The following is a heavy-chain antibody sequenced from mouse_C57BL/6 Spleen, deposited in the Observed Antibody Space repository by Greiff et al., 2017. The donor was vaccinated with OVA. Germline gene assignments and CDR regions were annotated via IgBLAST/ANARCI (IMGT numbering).Heavy chain of an antibody. V-gene: IGHV1-54*01. CDR1: GYAFTNYL. J-gene: IGHJ2*01. CDR3: ARSYYGNFPNFDY. Sequence: QVQLQQSGAELVRPGTSVKVSCKASGYAFTNYLIEWVKQRPGQGLEWIGVINPGSGGTNYNEKFKGKATLTADKSSSTAYMQLSSLTSEDSAVYFCARSYYGNFPNFDYWGQGTTLTVSS. D-gene: IGHD2-10*01. CDR2: INPGSGGT.